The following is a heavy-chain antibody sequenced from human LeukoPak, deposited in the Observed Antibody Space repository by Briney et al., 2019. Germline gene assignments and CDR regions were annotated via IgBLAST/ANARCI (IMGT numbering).Heavy chain of an antibody. CDR2: ISSSSSTI. J-gene: IGHJ4*02. V-gene: IGHV3-48*01. D-gene: IGHD5-12*01. Sequence: GGSLRLSCAASGFTFSSYSMNWVRQAPGKGLEWVSYISSSSSTIYYADSVKGRFTISRDNAKNSLYLQMNSLRAEDTAVYYCARDPVEMATINFDYWGQGTLVTVSS. CDR3: ARDPVEMATINFDY. CDR1: GFTFSSYS.